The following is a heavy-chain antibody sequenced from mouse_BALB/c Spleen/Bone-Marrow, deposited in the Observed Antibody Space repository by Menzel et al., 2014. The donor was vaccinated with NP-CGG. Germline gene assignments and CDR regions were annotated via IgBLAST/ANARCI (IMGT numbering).Heavy chain of an antibody. V-gene: IGHV2-6-7*01. D-gene: IGHD2-4*01. CDR2: IWGDGST. J-gene: IGHJ4*01. Sequence: VKLMESGPGLVAPSQSLSITCTVSGFSLTGYGVSWVRQPPGKGLEWLRMIWGDGSTDYNSALKSRLSISKDNSKSQVFLKMNSLQTDDTARYYCARDSFLITRALDYWGQGTSVTVSS. CDR3: ARDSFLITRALDY. CDR1: GFSLTGYG.